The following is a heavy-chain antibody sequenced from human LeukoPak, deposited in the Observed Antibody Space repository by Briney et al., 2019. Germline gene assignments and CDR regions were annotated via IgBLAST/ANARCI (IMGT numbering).Heavy chain of an antibody. J-gene: IGHJ4*02. Sequence: ASVKVSCKASGYTFTSYGISWVRQAPGQGLEWMGWISTYNGNTNCVQKLQGRVTMTTDTSTTTAYMELRSLRSDDTAVYYCARSTGELLEGYWGQGTLVTVSS. D-gene: IGHD3-10*01. CDR1: GYTFTSYG. CDR2: ISTYNGNT. V-gene: IGHV1-18*04. CDR3: ARSTGELLEGY.